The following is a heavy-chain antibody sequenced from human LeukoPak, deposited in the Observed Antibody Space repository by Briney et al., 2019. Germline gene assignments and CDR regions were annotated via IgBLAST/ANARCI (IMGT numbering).Heavy chain of an antibody. J-gene: IGHJ4*02. Sequence: ASVKVSCKTSGYTFATYFMHWVRQAPEQGLEWMGYIKPNSGVTNYAQKFRGRVTMTWDTSISTAYIELSGLTSDDTAIYYCARPTYCGSNCYFNFDYWGQGTLVTVSS. CDR3: ARPTYCGSNCYFNFDY. CDR1: GYTFATYF. V-gene: IGHV1-2*02. D-gene: IGHD2-21*02. CDR2: IKPNSGVT.